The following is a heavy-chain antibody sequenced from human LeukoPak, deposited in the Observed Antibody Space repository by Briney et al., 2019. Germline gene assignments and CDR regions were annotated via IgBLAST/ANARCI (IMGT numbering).Heavy chain of an antibody. J-gene: IGHJ5*02. V-gene: IGHV4-59*01. D-gene: IGHD1-26*01. CDR3: ARMGATTGLAWFDP. CDR2: IYYSGST. Sequence: PSETLSLTCTVCGGSISSYYWSWIRQPPGKGLEWIGYIYYSGSTNYNPSLKSRVTISVDTSKNQFSLKLSSVTAADTAVYYCARMGATTGLAWFDPWGQGTLVTVSS. CDR1: GGSISSYY.